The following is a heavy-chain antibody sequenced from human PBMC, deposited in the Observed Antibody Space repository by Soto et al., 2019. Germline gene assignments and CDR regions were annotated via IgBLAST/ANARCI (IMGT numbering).Heavy chain of an antibody. V-gene: IGHV1-69*02. CDR1: GGTFSSYT. D-gene: IGHD6-19*01. Sequence: GASVKVSCKASGGTFSSYTISWVRQAPGQGLEWMGRIIPILGIANYAQKFQGRVTITADKSTSTAYMELSSLRSEDTAVYYCAVLSSSRSSGSDYWGQGTLVTVSS. J-gene: IGHJ4*02. CDR3: AVLSSSRSSGSDY. CDR2: IIPILGIA.